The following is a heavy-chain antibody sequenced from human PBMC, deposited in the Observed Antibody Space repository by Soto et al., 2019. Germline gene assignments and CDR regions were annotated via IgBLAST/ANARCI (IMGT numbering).Heavy chain of an antibody. J-gene: IGHJ3*01. CDR1: GDSASTSGAA. Sequence: PSQTLSLTCAISGDSASTSGAACKWIWPSPSRGFEWLGRTYYRSKWYNEYALSLQSRISINPDTAKNRFSLQLHSVTPEDTAVYYCARDPVFYSYGCCPHSALDFWGQGTMVSV. CDR3: ARDPVFYSYGCCPHSALDF. V-gene: IGHV6-1*01. CDR2: TYYRSKWYN. D-gene: IGHD5-18*01.